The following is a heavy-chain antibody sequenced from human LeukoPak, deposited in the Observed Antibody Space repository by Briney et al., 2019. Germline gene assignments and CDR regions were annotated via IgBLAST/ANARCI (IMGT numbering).Heavy chain of an antibody. V-gene: IGHV4-30-2*01. Sequence: PSQTLSLTCTVSGSSISSGGYYWSWIRQPRGKGLEWIGYIYHSGSTYYNPSLKSRVTISVDRSKNQFSLKLSSVTAADTAVYYCARVGATPSGDYWGQGTLVTVSS. CDR3: ARVGATPSGDY. D-gene: IGHD1-26*01. CDR1: GSSISSGGYY. J-gene: IGHJ4*02. CDR2: IYHSGST.